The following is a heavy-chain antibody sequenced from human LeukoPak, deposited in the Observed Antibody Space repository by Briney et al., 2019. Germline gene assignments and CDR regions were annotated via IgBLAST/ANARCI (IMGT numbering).Heavy chain of an antibody. CDR1: GDSISSYY. CDR3: ARGGRSYGGNGIY. J-gene: IGHJ4*02. Sequence: SETLSLTCTVSGDSISSYYWNWIRQPPGKGLEWIGYIYYSGSTNYNPSLKSRVTISVDTSKNQFSLKLSSVTAADTAVYYCARGGRSYGGNGIYWGQGTLVTVSS. D-gene: IGHD4-23*01. CDR2: IYYSGST. V-gene: IGHV4-59*01.